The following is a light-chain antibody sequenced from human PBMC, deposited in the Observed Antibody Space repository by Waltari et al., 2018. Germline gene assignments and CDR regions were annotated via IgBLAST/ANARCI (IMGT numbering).Light chain of an antibody. J-gene: IGLJ1*01. V-gene: IGLV2-14*01. Sequence: QSALTQPASVSGSPGQSITISCTGTSSDVGAYHYVSWYLQHPGKAPKLMIYDVSIRPSGVSNRFSGSKLGNTASLTISGLQAEDEADYYCNSYATTNSYVFGTGTKVTVL. CDR1: SSDVGAYHY. CDR2: DVS. CDR3: NSYATTNSYV.